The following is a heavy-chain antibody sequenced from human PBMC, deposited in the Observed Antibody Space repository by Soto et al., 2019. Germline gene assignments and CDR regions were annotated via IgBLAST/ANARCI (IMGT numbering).Heavy chain of an antibody. J-gene: IGHJ3*02. V-gene: IGHV1-69*06. Sequence: QVQLEQSGAEVKKPGSSVKFSCKASGGTLSDHGVAWLRQAPGQGLEWMGGTIPVFNTAKYAQKFQGRVTVTAGKFANIAYMELSSLRSEDTSFYFCARGVYGSGNYYTGPSAFDIWGQGTMVIVSS. CDR1: GGTLSDHG. CDR2: TIPVFNTA. CDR3: ARGVYGSGNYYTGPSAFDI. D-gene: IGHD3-10*01.